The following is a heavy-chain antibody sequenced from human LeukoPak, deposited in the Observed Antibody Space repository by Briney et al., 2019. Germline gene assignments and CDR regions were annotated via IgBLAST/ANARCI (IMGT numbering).Heavy chain of an antibody. CDR3: ARDSSSFRGVIITLYY. J-gene: IGHJ4*02. CDR2: ISAYNGNT. Sequence: GASVKVSCKASGYTFTSYGISWVRQAPGQGLEWMGWISAYNGNTNYAQKLQGRVTMTTDTSTRTAYMELRSLRSDDPAVYYCARDSSSFRGVIITLYYWGQGTLVTVSS. V-gene: IGHV1-18*01. CDR1: GYTFTSYG. D-gene: IGHD3-10*01.